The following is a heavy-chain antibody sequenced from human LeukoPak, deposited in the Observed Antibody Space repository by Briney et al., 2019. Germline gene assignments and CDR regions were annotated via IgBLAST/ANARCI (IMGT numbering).Heavy chain of an antibody. V-gene: IGHV3-23*01. Sequence: PGGSLRLSCAASGFTFSSYAMTWVRQAPGKGLEWVSSFSFNGESTYYADSAKGRFTISRDNSKNTLYLQMNSLRADDTAVYYCASPPTVTTFDSWGQGTLVTVSS. CDR1: GFTFSSYA. D-gene: IGHD4-11*01. J-gene: IGHJ4*02. CDR3: ASPPTVTTFDS. CDR2: FSFNGEST.